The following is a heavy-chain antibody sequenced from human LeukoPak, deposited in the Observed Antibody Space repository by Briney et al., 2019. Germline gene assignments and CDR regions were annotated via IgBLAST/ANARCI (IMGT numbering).Heavy chain of an antibody. Sequence: GGSLRLSCAASGFTFTNAWMVWVPQTPGRGVEGVGRIKGNLDGGTTDLAAAVIGRFTMSRDDLSKTVHLQMNGLKTEDTGVYYCTTDFSHFDLSSGFYSYWGHGSLVTVSA. J-gene: IGHJ4*01. CDR3: TTDFSHFDLSSGFYSY. CDR2: IKGNLDGGTT. CDR1: GFTFTNAW. D-gene: IGHD3-3*01. V-gene: IGHV3-15*01.